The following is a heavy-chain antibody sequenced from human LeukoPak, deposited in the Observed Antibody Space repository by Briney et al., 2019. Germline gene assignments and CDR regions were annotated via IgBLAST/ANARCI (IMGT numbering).Heavy chain of an antibody. CDR3: ATTNWNDVNTMDV. Sequence: MTSQTLSLTCAVSGGSISSGGYSWSWIRQPPGKGLEWIGYIYHSGSTYYNPSLKSRVTISVDRSKNQFSLKLSSVTAADTAVYYCATTNWNDVNTMDVWGQGTTVTVSS. CDR2: IYHSGST. D-gene: IGHD1-20*01. CDR1: GGSISSGGYS. V-gene: IGHV4-30-2*01. J-gene: IGHJ6*02.